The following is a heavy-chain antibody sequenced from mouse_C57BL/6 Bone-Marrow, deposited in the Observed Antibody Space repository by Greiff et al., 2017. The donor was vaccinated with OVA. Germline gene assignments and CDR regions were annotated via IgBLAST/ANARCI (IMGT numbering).Heavy chain of an antibody. CDR2: IYPSDSET. J-gene: IGHJ2*01. CDR1: GYTFTSYW. D-gene: IGHD1-1*01. Sequence: QVHVKQPGAELVRPGSSVKLSCKASGYTFTSYWMDWVKQRPGQGLEWIGNIYPSDSETHYNQKFKDKATLTVDKSSSTAYMQLSSLTSEDSAVYYCARHGTTVVAYYFDYWGQGTTLTVSS. V-gene: IGHV1-61*01. CDR3: ARHGTTVVAYYFDY.